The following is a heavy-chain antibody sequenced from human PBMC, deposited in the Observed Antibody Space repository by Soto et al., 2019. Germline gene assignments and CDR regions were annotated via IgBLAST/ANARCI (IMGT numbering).Heavy chain of an antibody. CDR2: IIPMSATT. D-gene: IGHD5-12*01. J-gene: IGHJ4*02. V-gene: IGHV1-69*01. Sequence: QVQLVQSGAEVKKPGSSVKVSCKASGGTISNYAINWVRQAPGQGLEWMGGIIPMSATTNYAGRFQGRVTMTADGSTNTIYMELSNLGYDDTAVFYCTTNKGGRRGYSGFDAFDYWGQGTLVTVSS. CDR3: TTNKGGRRGYSGFDAFDY. CDR1: GGTISNYA.